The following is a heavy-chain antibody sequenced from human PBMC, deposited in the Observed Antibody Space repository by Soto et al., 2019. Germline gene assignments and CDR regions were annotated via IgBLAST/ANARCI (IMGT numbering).Heavy chain of an antibody. J-gene: IGHJ4*02. D-gene: IGHD3-9*01. CDR3: ASLGAILTGYYMREEVGY. Sequence: SETLSLTCTVSGGSISSSSYYWGWIRQPPGKGLEWIGSIYYSGSTYYNPSLKSRVTISVDTSKNQFSLKLSSVTAADTAVYYCASLGAILTGYYMREEVGYWGQGTLVTVS. V-gene: IGHV4-39*01. CDR2: IYYSGST. CDR1: GGSISSSSYY.